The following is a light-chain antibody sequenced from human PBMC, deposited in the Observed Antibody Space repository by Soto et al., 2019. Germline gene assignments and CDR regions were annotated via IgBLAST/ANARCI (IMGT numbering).Light chain of an antibody. V-gene: IGKV1-5*01. CDR2: DAS. Sequence: DIQMTQSPSTLSASVGDGVTITCRASQSISSWLAWYQQKPGKSPKLLIYDASSLESGVPSRFSGSGSGTEFTLTISSLQPDDFATYYCQQYNSYSTFGQGTKVDI. CDR3: QQYNSYST. CDR1: QSISSW. J-gene: IGKJ1*01.